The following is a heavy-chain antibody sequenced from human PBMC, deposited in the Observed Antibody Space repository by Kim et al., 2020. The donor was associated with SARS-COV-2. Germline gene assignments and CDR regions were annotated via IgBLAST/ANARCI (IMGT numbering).Heavy chain of an antibody. CDR1: GFTFSDFS. CDR3: ARYSWQYTWGTVSLDF. Sequence: GGSLRLSCAASGFTFSDFSMNWVRQAPGKGLEWVSSISGNTNYIYQADSVKGRFTISRDNAKNSLYLQMNSLRAEDTAVYYCARYSWQYTWGTVSLDFWGQGTLVTVSS. CDR2: ISGNTNYI. V-gene: IGHV3-21*01. J-gene: IGHJ4*02. D-gene: IGHD3-16*01.